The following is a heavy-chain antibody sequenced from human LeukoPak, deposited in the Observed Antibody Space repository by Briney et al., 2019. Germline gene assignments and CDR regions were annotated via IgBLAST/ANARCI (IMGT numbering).Heavy chain of an antibody. CDR1: GGSISSGGYS. V-gene: IGHV4-30-2*01. CDR2: IYHSGST. Sequence: SETLSLTCAVSGGSISSGGYSWSWIRQPPGKGLEWIGYIYHSGSTYYNPSLKTRVTISVDRSKNQFSLKLSSVTAADTAVYYCARDVNNWFDPWGQGTLVTVSS. CDR3: ARDVNNWFDP. J-gene: IGHJ5*02.